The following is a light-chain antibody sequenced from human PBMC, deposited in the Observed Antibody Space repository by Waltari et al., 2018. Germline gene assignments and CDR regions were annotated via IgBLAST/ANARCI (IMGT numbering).Light chain of an antibody. CDR2: VNSDGSH. V-gene: IGLV4-69*01. J-gene: IGLJ3*02. CDR3: QTGGHGTWV. Sequence: QLVLTQSPSASASLGASVQLPCTLSSGHSTNIIAWLQQQPEKGPRYLMNVNSDGSHNKGVGIPDRFSGSSSGAERYLTISSLQSEDEADYYCQTGGHGTWVFGGGTRLTVL. CDR1: SGHSTNI.